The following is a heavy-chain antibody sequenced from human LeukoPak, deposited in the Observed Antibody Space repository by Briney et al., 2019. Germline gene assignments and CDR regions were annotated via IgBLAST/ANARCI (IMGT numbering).Heavy chain of an antibody. J-gene: IGHJ4*02. V-gene: IGHV3-30*04. Sequence: GGSLRLSCAASGFTFSSYAMHWVRQAPGKGLEWVAVISYDGSNKYYADSVKGRFTISRDNSKNTLYLQMNSLRAEDTAVYYCAREQSSGETFDYWGQGTLVTVSS. D-gene: IGHD2-15*01. CDR3: AREQSSGETFDY. CDR1: GFTFSSYA. CDR2: ISYDGSNK.